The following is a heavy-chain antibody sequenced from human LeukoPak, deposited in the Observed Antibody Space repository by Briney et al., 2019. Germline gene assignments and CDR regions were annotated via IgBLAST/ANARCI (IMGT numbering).Heavy chain of an antibody. CDR1: VGTFSIYA. Sequence: SVDVSRKASVGTFSIYAISCGPQAPGQGRECVGGKIPIFGTANYAQKSRVRVPITTDEATSTAYMELSRLRSEDTAVYYCARARDYSTFYYFDYWGQGTLITVSS. V-gene: IGHV1-69*05. D-gene: IGHD4-11*01. CDR2: KIPIFGTA. J-gene: IGHJ4*02. CDR3: ARARDYSTFYYFDY.